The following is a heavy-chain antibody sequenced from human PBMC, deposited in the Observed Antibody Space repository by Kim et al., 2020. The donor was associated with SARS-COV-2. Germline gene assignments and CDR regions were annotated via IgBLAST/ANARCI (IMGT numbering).Heavy chain of an antibody. D-gene: IGHD5-18*01. J-gene: IGHJ6*02. CDR3: ARYGGYSYGSYYYYGMDV. Sequence: GESLKISCKGSGYSFTSYWIGWVRQMPGKCLEWMGIIYPGDSDTRYSPSFQGQVTISADKSISTAYLQWSSLKASDTAMYYCARYGGYSYGSYYYYGMDVWGQGTTVTVSS. CDR2: IYPGDSDT. CDR1: GYSFTSYW. V-gene: IGHV5-51*01.